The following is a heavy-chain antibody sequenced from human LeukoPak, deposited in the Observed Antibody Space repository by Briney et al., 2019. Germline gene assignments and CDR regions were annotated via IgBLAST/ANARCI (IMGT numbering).Heavy chain of an antibody. D-gene: IGHD6-6*01. CDR1: GFTFSSYS. V-gene: IGHV3-21*01. J-gene: IGHJ4*02. CDR3: ARVGKYNSSSDY. CDR2: ISSSSSYI. Sequence: GGTLRLSCAASGFTFSSYSMNWVRQAPGKGLEWVSSISSSSSYIYYADSVKGRFTISRDNAKNSLYLQMNSLRAEDTAVYYCARVGKYNSSSDYWGQGTLVTVSS.